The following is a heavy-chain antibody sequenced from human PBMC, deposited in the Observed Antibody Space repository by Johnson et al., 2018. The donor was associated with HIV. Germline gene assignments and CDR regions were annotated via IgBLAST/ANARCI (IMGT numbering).Heavy chain of an antibody. V-gene: IGHV3-66*01. J-gene: IGHJ3*02. D-gene: IGHD3-9*01. Sequence: EVQLVESGGGLVQPGGSLRLSCAASGFTFSSYWMSWVRQAPGKGLEWVSVIYSGGSTYHADSVKGRFTISRDNSKNTVYLQMHSLRGEDTAVYYCARGYILTGYSGVFDMWGQGTMVTVSS. CDR2: IYSGGST. CDR3: ARGYILTGYSGVFDM. CDR1: GFTFSSYW.